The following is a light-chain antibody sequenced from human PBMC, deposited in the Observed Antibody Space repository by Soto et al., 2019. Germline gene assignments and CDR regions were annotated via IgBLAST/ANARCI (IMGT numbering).Light chain of an antibody. CDR3: QQSYRTPWT. CDR2: AAS. Sequence: DIQMTQSPSSLSASVGDIVTITCRASQSISSYLNWYQQKPGKAPKILIYAASSLQTGVPSRFSGIGSGTDFTLTINSLQPEDFATYYCQQSYRTPWTFGQGTKVDIK. CDR1: QSISSY. J-gene: IGKJ1*01. V-gene: IGKV1-39*01.